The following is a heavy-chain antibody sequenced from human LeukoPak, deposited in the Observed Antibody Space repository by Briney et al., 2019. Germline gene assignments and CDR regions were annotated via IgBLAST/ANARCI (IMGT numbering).Heavy chain of an antibody. V-gene: IGHV3-48*03. J-gene: IGHJ6*04. CDR2: ISSSGSTI. D-gene: IGHD3-10*02. CDR3: AELGITMIGGV. Sequence: GGSLRLSCVASGFTFSRYEMTWVRQAPGKGLEWISYISSSGSTIYYAESVKGRFTISRDNAKNSLYLQMNSLRAEDTAVYYCAELGITMIGGVWGKGTTVTISS. CDR1: GFTFSRYE.